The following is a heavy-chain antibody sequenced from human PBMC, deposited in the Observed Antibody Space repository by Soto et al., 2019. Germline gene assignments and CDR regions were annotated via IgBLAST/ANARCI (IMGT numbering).Heavy chain of an antibody. CDR1: GYTFTSYA. Sequence: ASVKVSCKASGYTFTSYAMHWVRQAPGQRLEWMGWINAGNGNTKYSQKFQGRVTTTRDTSASTAYMELSSLISEDTAVYYCARDSVLLWFGEPYGMDVWGQGTTVTVSS. V-gene: IGHV1-3*01. D-gene: IGHD3-10*01. J-gene: IGHJ6*02. CDR3: ARDSVLLWFGEPYGMDV. CDR2: INAGNGNT.